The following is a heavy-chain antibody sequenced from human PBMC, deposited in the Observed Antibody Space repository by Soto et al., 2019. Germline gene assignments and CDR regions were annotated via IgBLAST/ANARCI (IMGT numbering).Heavy chain of an antibody. Sequence: GGSLRLSCAASGFTFSSYAMSWVRQAPGKGLEWVSAISGSGGSTYYADSVKGRFTISRDNSKNTLYLQMNSLRAEDTAVYYCAKTYYDFWSGSQPFYYYYYGMDVWGQGTTVTVSS. CDR3: AKTYYDFWSGSQPFYYYYYGMDV. CDR1: GFTFSSYA. D-gene: IGHD3-3*01. J-gene: IGHJ6*02. V-gene: IGHV3-23*01. CDR2: ISGSGGST.